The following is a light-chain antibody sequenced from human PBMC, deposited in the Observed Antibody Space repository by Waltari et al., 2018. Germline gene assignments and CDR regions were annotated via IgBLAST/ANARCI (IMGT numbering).Light chain of an antibody. J-gene: IGKJ5*01. V-gene: IGKV1-9*01. Sequence: QLTQSPASLSASVGDTVTISCRASQGIASFLTWYQQKPGGAPELLIYAASTLESGVPSRFSGTRSGTDFTLTISSLQPEDFATYYCQQHTTYPLTFGQGTRLDIK. CDR3: QQHTTYPLT. CDR1: QGIASF. CDR2: AAS.